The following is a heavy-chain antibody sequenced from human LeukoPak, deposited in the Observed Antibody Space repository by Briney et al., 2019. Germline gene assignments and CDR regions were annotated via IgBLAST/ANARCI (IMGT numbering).Heavy chain of an antibody. CDR1: GYTFTSYD. CDR3: AKPDGDYVGQLDAFDI. J-gene: IGHJ3*02. D-gene: IGHD4-17*01. V-gene: IGHV1-8*01. Sequence: ASVKVSCKASGYTFTSYDINWVRQATGQGLEWMGWMNPNSGNTGYAQKFQGRVTMTRNTSISTAYMELSTLRSEDTAVFYCAKPDGDYVGQLDAFDIWGQGTMVTVSS. CDR2: MNPNSGNT.